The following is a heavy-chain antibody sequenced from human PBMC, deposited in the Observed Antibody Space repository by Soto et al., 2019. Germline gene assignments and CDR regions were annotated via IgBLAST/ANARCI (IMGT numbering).Heavy chain of an antibody. V-gene: IGHV4-39*01. Sequence: QLQLQESGPGLVKPSETLSLTCTVSGGSISSRGYYWGWIRQPPGKGLEWIGTIYYSGSTYYNPYLKSRATISVDTSKNQFSLKLSSVTAADTAVYYCATSNRFDPWGQGTLVTVSS. CDR3: ATSNRFDP. CDR1: GGSISSRGYY. J-gene: IGHJ5*02. CDR2: IYYSGST.